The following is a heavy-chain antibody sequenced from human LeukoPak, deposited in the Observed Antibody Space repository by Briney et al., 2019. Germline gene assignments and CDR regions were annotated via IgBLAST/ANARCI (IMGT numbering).Heavy chain of an antibody. J-gene: IGHJ5*02. Sequence: GESLKISCKGSGYSFATKWIAWVRQMPGKGLEWMAIINPGDSDTRYSPSFQGQVTISADKSISTVYLQWGSLKASDTAMYYCARQPGAGWFDPWGQGTLVTVSS. CDR1: GYSFATKW. D-gene: IGHD3-10*01. CDR3: ARQPGAGWFDP. CDR2: INPGDSDT. V-gene: IGHV5-51*01.